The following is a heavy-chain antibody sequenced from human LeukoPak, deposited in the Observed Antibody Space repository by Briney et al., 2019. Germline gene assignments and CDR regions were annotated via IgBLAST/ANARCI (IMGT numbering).Heavy chain of an antibody. Sequence: GGSLRLSCAASGFTFRSYTMNWVRQAPGKGLEWVSSISSSSSYIYYADSMKGRFTISRDNAKNSLYLQMNSLRAEDTAVYYCARDRVVAPYNFDYWGQGTLVTVSS. CDR2: ISSSSSYI. D-gene: IGHD5-12*01. CDR3: ARDRVVAPYNFDY. V-gene: IGHV3-21*01. J-gene: IGHJ4*02. CDR1: GFTFRSYT.